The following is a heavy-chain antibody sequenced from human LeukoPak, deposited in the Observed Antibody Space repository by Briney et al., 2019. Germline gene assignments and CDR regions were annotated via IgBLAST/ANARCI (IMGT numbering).Heavy chain of an antibody. D-gene: IGHD4-23*01. CDR3: AGKYGGYQPVDY. V-gene: IGHV4-34*01. Sequence: SETLSLTCAAYGGSFSGYYWSWIRQPPGKGLEWIGEINHSGSTNYNPSLKSRVTISVDTSKNQFSLKLSSVTAADTAVYYCAGKYGGYQPVDYWGQGTLVTVSS. CDR2: INHSGST. CDR1: GGSFSGYY. J-gene: IGHJ4*02.